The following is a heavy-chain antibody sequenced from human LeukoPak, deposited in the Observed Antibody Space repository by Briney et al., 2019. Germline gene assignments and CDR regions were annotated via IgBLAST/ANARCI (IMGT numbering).Heavy chain of an antibody. CDR1: GGSFSGYY. CDR2: INHSGST. CDR3: VRVSSGGPRDYFDY. Sequence: SETLSLTCAVYGGSFSGYYWSWIRQPPGKGLEWIGEINHSGSTNYNPSLKSRVTISVDTSKNQFSLKVSSVTAADTAVYYCVRVSSGGPRDYFDYWGQGTLVTVSS. J-gene: IGHJ4*02. D-gene: IGHD2-8*02. V-gene: IGHV4-34*01.